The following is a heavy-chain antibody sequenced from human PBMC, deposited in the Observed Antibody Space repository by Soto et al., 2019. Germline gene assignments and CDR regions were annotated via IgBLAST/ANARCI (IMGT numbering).Heavy chain of an antibody. CDR2: IHHSRAP. CDR1: GGPITSDNG. Sequence: QVQLQESGPGLVRPSGTLSLTSAVSGGPITSDNGYNWVRKPPGKGLEWIGEIHHSRAPNYSPSLKSRVTISVDKSKNQFSLKLTSVTAADTAMYYCTKDHSGADAFDVWGQGTMVTVSS. D-gene: IGHD1-26*01. V-gene: IGHV4-4*02. CDR3: TKDHSGADAFDV. J-gene: IGHJ3*01.